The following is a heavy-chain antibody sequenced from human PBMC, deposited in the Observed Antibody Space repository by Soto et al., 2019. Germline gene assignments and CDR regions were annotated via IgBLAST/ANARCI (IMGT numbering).Heavy chain of an antibody. J-gene: IGHJ6*03. V-gene: IGHV3-23*01. CDR1: GFTFSSYA. CDR3: AKAFEYSSSEFLAYYYYYMDV. CDR2: ISGSGGST. Sequence: GGSLRLSCAASGFTFSSYAMSWVRQAPGKGLEWVSAISGSGGSTYYADSVKGRFTISRDNSKNTLYLQMNSLRAEDTAVYYCAKAFEYSSSEFLAYYYYYMDVWGKGTTVTVSS. D-gene: IGHD6-6*01.